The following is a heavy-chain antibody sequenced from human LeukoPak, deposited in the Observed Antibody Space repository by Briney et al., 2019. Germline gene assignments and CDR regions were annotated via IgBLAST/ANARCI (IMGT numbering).Heavy chain of an antibody. V-gene: IGHV3-53*01. J-gene: IGHJ4*02. Sequence: GGSLTLSCAASGYTVSSNYMSWVRQAPGKGLEWVSVSYSGSSTYYADSVKGRFIISRDNFKNTVYLQMNSLRAEDTAVYYCAKEDDFGNHFDYWGQGSLVGVSS. CDR3: AKEDDFGNHFDY. CDR1: GYTVSSNY. D-gene: IGHD4-11*01. CDR2: SYSGSST.